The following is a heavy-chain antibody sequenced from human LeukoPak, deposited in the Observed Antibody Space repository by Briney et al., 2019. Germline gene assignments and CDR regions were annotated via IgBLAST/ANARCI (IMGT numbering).Heavy chain of an antibody. Sequence: GGSLRLSCAAPGFTFRSYWMSWVRQAPGKGLEWVANIKQDGSEKYYVDSVKGRFTISRDNAKNSLYLQMNSLRAEDTAVYYCARDFQGWGQGTLVTVSS. CDR1: GFTFRSYW. CDR3: ARDFQG. CDR2: IKQDGSEK. J-gene: IGHJ4*02. V-gene: IGHV3-7*05.